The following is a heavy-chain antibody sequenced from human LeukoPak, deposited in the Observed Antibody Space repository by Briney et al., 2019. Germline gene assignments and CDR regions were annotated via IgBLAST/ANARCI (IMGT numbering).Heavy chain of an antibody. J-gene: IGHJ4*02. CDR2: ISSTSSTI. Sequence: GGSLRLSCAASGFTFSSYSMNWVRQAPGKGLEWVSFISSTSSTIYYADSVKGRFTISRDNTKNSLYLQMNSLRAEDTAVYYCARAEGLDYWGQGTLVTVSS. CDR3: ARAEGLDY. V-gene: IGHV3-48*04. CDR1: GFTFSSYS.